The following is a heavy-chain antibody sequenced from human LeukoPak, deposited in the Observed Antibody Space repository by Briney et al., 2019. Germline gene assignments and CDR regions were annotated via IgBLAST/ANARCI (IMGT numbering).Heavy chain of an antibody. J-gene: IGHJ2*01. CDR2: IKSKTDGGTT. CDR1: GFTSTNAG. D-gene: IGHD1-1*01. CDR3: TTETNWYFDL. Sequence: PGGSLRLSCAASGFTSTNAGMSWVRQAPGKGLEWIGRIKSKTDGGTTDYAAPVKGRFTISRDDSENTLYLQMNSLKTEDTAVYFCTTETNWYFDLWGRGTLVTVSS. V-gene: IGHV3-15*01.